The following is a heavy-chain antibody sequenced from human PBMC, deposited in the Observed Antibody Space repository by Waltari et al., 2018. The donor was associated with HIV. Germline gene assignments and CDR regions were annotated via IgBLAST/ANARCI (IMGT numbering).Heavy chain of an antibody. CDR3: VTDAVAVPLDTAY. CDR1: GFTFINAW. Sequence: EVHLVESGGGLVKPGGSLRVSCTVSGFTFINAWMSWVRQAPGKGLEWLGRSKSKNDGGTIDYAAPVKDRFTILRDDSKHTLYLEMSSLKSEDTGIYYCVTDAVAVPLDTAYWGQGTLVTVSS. J-gene: IGHJ4*02. D-gene: IGHD2-21*01. CDR2: SKSKNDGGTI. V-gene: IGHV3-15*01.